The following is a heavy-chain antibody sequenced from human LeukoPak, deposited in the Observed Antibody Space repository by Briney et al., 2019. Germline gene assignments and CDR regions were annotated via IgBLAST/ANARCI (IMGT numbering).Heavy chain of an antibody. Sequence: SETLSLTCAVSGGSISSGGYSWSWIRQPPGKGLERIGYIYHSGSTYYNPSLKSRVTISVDRSKNQFSLKLSSVTAADTAVYYCARGVHYDILTGYYRLRSFDYWGQGTLVTVSS. D-gene: IGHD3-9*01. V-gene: IGHV4-30-2*01. J-gene: IGHJ4*02. CDR1: GGSISSGGYS. CDR3: ARGVHYDILTGYYRLRSFDY. CDR2: IYHSGST.